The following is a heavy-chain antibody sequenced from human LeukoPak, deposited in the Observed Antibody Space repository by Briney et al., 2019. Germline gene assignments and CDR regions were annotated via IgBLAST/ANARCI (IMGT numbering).Heavy chain of an antibody. CDR2: ITSSGSTK. CDR1: GFTFSTYE. D-gene: IGHD3-3*01. J-gene: IGHJ6*02. V-gene: IGHV3-48*03. Sequence: PGGSLRLSCAASGFTFSTYEMNWVRQAPGKGLEWISYITSSGSTKYYADSVKGRFTISRDNARNSLSLQMNSLRAGDTALYYCARSPYSSRSEWFYYNGLDVWGQGTTVTVSS. CDR3: ARSPYSSRSEWFYYNGLDV.